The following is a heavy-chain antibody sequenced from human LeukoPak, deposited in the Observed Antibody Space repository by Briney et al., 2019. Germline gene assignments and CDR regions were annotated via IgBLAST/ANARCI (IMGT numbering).Heavy chain of an antibody. Sequence: GRSLRLSCAASGFTFDDYAMHWVQQAPGKGLEWVSGISWNSGSIGYADSVKGRFTISRDNAKNSLYLQMNSLRAEDMALYYCARDIKAYYEMGCMDVWGKGTTVTVSS. CDR2: ISWNSGSI. J-gene: IGHJ6*03. D-gene: IGHD3-22*01. CDR3: ARDIKAYYEMGCMDV. V-gene: IGHV3-9*03. CDR1: GFTFDDYA.